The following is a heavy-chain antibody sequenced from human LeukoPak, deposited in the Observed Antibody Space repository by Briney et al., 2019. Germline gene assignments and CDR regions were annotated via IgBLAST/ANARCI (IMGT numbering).Heavy chain of an antibody. J-gene: IGHJ6*02. CDR3: ARDADYYGSGTERYYYYGMDV. V-gene: IGHV3-11*01. Sequence: PGGSLRLSCAASGFTFSDYYMSWIRQAPGKGLEWVSYISSSGSTVYCADSVKGRFTISRDNAKNSLYLQMNSLRAEDTAVYYCARDADYYGSGTERYYYYGMDVWGQGTTVTVSS. CDR2: ISSSGSTV. D-gene: IGHD3-10*01. CDR1: GFTFSDYY.